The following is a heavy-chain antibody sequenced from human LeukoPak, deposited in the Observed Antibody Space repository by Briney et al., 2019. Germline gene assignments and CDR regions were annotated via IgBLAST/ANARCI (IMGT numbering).Heavy chain of an antibody. CDR2: ISSSSSTI. Sequence: GGSLRLSCAASGFTFSSYSMNWVRQAPGKGLEWVSYISSSSSTIYYADSVKGRFTISRDNSKNTLYLQMNSLRADDTALYYCAKGPKPGAISMVRGVRSSYYYMDVWGKGTTVTISS. J-gene: IGHJ6*03. V-gene: IGHV3-48*01. CDR1: GFTFSSYS. D-gene: IGHD3-10*01. CDR3: AKGPKPGAISMVRGVRSSYYYMDV.